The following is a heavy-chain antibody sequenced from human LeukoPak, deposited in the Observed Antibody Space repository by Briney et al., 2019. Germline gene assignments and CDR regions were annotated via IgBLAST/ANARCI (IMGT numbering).Heavy chain of an antibody. CDR1: GYTFTGYY. J-gene: IGHJ6*02. CDR2: INPNSGGT. Sequence: ASVKVSCKASGYTFTGYYMHWVRQAPGQGLEWMGWINPNSGGTNYAQKFQGRVTMTRDTSISTAYMELSRLRSDDTAMYYCARGKTQRELPSYYYGMDVWGQGTTVTVSS. D-gene: IGHD3-10*01. CDR3: ARGKTQRELPSYYYGMDV. V-gene: IGHV1-2*02.